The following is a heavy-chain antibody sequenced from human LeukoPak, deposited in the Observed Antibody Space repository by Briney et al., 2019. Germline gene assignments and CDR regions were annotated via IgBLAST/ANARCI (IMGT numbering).Heavy chain of an antibody. CDR2: ISSSSSTI. V-gene: IGHV3-48*04. Sequence: PGGSLRLSCAASGFTFSSYSMNWVRQAPGKGLEWVSYISSSSSTIYYAGSVKGRFTISRDNAKNSLYLHMNSLRSEDTAVYYCARWGRTYNILTGYSYWGQGTLVTVSS. CDR3: ARWGRTYNILTGYSY. CDR1: GFTFSSYS. D-gene: IGHD3-9*01. J-gene: IGHJ4*02.